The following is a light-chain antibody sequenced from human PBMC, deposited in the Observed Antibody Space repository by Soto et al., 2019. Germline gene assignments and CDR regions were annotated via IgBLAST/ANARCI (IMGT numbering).Light chain of an antibody. Sequence: EIVLTQSPATLSLSPGERATLSCRASQSVSDYLAWYQHKPGQAPRLLIYDASNRATGIPARFSGSGSGTXXXXXIXXXXXXXXAVYYCQQRSKWPLTFGGGTKVEIK. CDR1: QSVSDY. CDR2: DAS. CDR3: QQRSKWPLT. J-gene: IGKJ4*01. V-gene: IGKV3-11*01.